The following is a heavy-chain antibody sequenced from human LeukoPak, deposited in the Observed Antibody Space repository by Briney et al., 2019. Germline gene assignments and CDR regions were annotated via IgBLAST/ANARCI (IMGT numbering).Heavy chain of an antibody. CDR1: GGSISSYY. Sequence: SETLSLTCTVSGGSISSYYWSWIRQHPGKGLEWIGYIYNSGRSHTKPSLKSRVTISGDTSKNQLSLKLRYVTAADTAVYYCARGAKMATRGFDYWGQGTLVTVSS. V-gene: IGHV4-59*12. D-gene: IGHD5-12*01. J-gene: IGHJ4*02. CDR3: ARGAKMATRGFDY. CDR2: IYNSGRS.